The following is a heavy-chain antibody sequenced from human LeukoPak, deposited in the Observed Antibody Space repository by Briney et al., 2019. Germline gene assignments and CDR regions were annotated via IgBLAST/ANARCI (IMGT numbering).Heavy chain of an antibody. J-gene: IGHJ4*02. D-gene: IGHD6-13*01. Sequence: GASVKVSCKASGGTFSSYAISWVRQAPGQGLEWMGGIIPIFGTANYAQKFQGRVTITADESTSTAYMELSSLRSEDTAVYYCVRDSSTYRPLDYWGQGTLVTVSS. CDR2: IIPIFGTA. CDR1: GGTFSSYA. CDR3: VRDSSTYRPLDY. V-gene: IGHV1-69*13.